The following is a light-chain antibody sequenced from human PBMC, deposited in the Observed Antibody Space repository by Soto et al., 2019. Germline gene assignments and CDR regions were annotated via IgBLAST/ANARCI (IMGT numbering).Light chain of an antibody. V-gene: IGLV1-40*01. CDR2: GNN. CDR1: SSNIGAGYD. J-gene: IGLJ2*01. CDR3: QSYDSILSAYVV. Sequence: QSVLTQPPSVSGAPGQRVTISCTGSSSNIGAGYDVHWYQQLPGTAPKLLIYGNNNQPSGVPDRFSGSKSGTSASLAITGLQAEDEADYYCQSYDSILSAYVVFGGGTKLTVL.